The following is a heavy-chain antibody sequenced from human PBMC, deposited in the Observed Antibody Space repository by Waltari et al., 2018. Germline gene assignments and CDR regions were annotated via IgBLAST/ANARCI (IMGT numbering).Heavy chain of an antibody. V-gene: IGHV4-59*11. CDR2: IDDSGRT. D-gene: IGHD2-15*01. J-gene: IGHJ2*01. CDR3: ARLEVEEVSNWYFDL. CDR1: GGAIRSPY. Sequence: QVQLQESGPGLVKPSEPLSLTCSVPGGAIRSPYWGWIRQPPGKGLEWIGHIDDSGRTNYNPSLKSRVTISADTSKNQVSLKLNSVTTADTAVYYCARLEVEEVSNWYFDLWGRGTLVTVSS.